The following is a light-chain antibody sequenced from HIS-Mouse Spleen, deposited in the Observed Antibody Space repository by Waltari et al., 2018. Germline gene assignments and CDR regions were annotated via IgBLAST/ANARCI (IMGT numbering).Light chain of an antibody. J-gene: IGKJ4*01. CDR1: QSVSSN. CDR3: QQYNNWPPLT. V-gene: IGKV3-15*01. CDR2: CAS. Sequence: EIAMTQSPATLSVSPGERATLSCRASQSVSSNLAWYQQKPGQAPRLLIYCASTRATGIPARFSGSGSGTEFTLTISSLQSEDFAVYYCQQYNNWPPLTFGGGTKVEIK.